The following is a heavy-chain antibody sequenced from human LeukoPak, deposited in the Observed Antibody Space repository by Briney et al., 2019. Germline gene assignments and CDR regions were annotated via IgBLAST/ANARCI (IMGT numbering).Heavy chain of an antibody. CDR2: IRGSGVST. J-gene: IGHJ3*02. V-gene: IGHV3-23*01. Sequence: GWSLSLSCAASRLILDNYGMTGVRPARAKGREGVCAIRGSGVSTYYADPVKGRFTISRDNSKNTLYLQMNSLRAEDTAVYYCAKDFPTYSYAFDIWGQGTMVTVSS. D-gene: IGHD2-21*01. CDR1: RLILDNYG. CDR3: AKDFPTYSYAFDI.